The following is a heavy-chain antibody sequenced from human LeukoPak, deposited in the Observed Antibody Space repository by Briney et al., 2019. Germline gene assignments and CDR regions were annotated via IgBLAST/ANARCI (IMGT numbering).Heavy chain of an antibody. V-gene: IGHV4-34*01. D-gene: IGHD6-19*01. CDR2: INHSGST. J-gene: IGHJ5*02. CDR3: ARRSSGWRNNWFDP. CDR1: GGSFSGYY. Sequence: SETLSLTCAVYGGSFSGYYWSWIRQPPGKGLEWIGEINHSGSTNYNPSLKSRVTISVDTSKNQFSLKLSSVTAADTAVYYCARRSSGWRNNWFDPWGQGTLVTVSS.